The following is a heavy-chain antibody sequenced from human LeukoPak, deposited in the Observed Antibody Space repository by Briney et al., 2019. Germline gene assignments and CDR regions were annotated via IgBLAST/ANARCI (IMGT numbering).Heavy chain of an antibody. V-gene: IGHV4-59*01. J-gene: IGHJ6*03. CDR3: ARAFYPGYYSYMAV. CDR1: GGSISSYY. Sequence: PSETLSLTCTVSGGSISSYYWSWIRQPPGKGLEWIGYIYYSGYTNYNPSLKSRVTISVDTSKNQFSLKLSSVTAADTAVYYCARAFYPGYYSYMAVWGKGTTVTVSS. CDR2: IYYSGYT. D-gene: IGHD3-3*02.